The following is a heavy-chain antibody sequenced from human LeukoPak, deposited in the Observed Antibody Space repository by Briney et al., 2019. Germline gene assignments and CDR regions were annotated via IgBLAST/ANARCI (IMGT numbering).Heavy chain of an antibody. CDR3: ARHGVVITVFDY. CDR2: ITPYNGNT. V-gene: IGHV1-18*01. J-gene: IGHJ4*02. D-gene: IGHD3-3*01. CDR1: GYTFTNFG. Sequence: ASVKVSCKASGYTFTNFGISWVRQAPGQGLEWMGWITPYNGNTNYAQKLQGRVTLTTDPSTTTTYMELRSLRSDDTAVYYCARHGVVITVFDYWGQGTLVTVSS.